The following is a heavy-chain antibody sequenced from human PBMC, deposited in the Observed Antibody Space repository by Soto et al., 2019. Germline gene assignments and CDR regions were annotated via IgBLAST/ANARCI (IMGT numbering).Heavy chain of an antibody. CDR1: GFTFSSYG. J-gene: IGHJ4*02. V-gene: IGHV3-33*01. CDR3: ARNRGSYAPKIIYFDY. Sequence: QVQLVESGGGGVQPGRSLRLSCAASGFTFSSYGMHWVRQAPGKGLEWVAVIWYDGSNKYYADSVKGRFTISRDNSKNSLYLQMNSLRSEDTAVYYCARNRGSYAPKIIYFDYWGQGTLVTVSS. CDR2: IWYDGSNK. D-gene: IGHD1-26*01.